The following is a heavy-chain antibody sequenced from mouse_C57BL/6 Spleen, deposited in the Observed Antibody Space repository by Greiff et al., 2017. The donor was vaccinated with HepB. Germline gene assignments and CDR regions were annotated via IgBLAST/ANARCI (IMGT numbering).Heavy chain of an antibody. J-gene: IGHJ4*01. D-gene: IGHD2-1*01. Sequence: EVQLQQSGPELVKPGASVKMSCKASGYTFTDYNMHWVKQSHGKSLERIGYINPNNGGTSYNQKFKGKATLTVNKSSSTADMELRSLTSEDSAVYYCARRSYYGNYYAMDYWGQGTSVTVSS. CDR1: GYTFTDYN. CDR2: INPNNGGT. V-gene: IGHV1-22*01. CDR3: ARRSYYGNYYAMDY.